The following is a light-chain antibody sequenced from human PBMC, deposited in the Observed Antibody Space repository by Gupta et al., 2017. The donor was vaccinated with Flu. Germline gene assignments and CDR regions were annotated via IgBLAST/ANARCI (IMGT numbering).Light chain of an antibody. J-gene: IGLJ3*02. CDR1: KLGDKY. V-gene: IGLV3-1*01. CDR3: QAWDSRNGV. CDR2: QDS. Sequence: SYELTQPPSVSVSPGQTASITCSGDKLGDKYACWYQQKPGQSPVLVIYQDSKRPSGIPERFSGSNSGNTATLTISGTQAMDEADYYCQAWDSRNGVFGGGTKLTV.